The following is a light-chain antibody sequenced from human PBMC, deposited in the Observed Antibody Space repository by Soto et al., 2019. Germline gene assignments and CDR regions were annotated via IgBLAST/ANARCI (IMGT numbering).Light chain of an antibody. CDR1: PAIASF. CDR2: GAS. CDR3: QQSYSTPYT. J-gene: IGKJ2*01. V-gene: IGKV1-9*01. Sequence: IQLTQSPSSLSASVGDRVTITCRASPAIASFLAWYQQKPGTAPKLLIYGASTLQSGVPSRFSGSRSGTDFTLTISCLQSEDFATYYCQQSYSTPYTFGQGTKVDIK.